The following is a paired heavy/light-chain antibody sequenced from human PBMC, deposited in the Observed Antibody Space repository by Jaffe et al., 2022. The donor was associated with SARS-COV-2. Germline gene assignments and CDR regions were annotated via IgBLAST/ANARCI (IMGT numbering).Heavy chain of an antibody. J-gene: IGHJ4*02. D-gene: IGHD1-7*01. CDR1: GFTFNTYA. V-gene: IGHV3-23*01. CDR2: ISDSGGRT. CDR3: ARDRGNYGLAGFDY. Sequence: EVLLLESGGDLVQPGGSLRLSCAASGFTFNTYAMSWVRQAPGKGLEWVSGISDSGGRTYYADSVKGRFSISRDSSKNTLYLQINSLRAEDAALYYCARDRGNYGLAGFDYWGQGTLVTVSS.
Light chain of an antibody. CDR2: ATS. J-gene: IGKJ4*01. Sequence: AIQLTQSPSSLSASVGDGVTITCRASQDIGNDLGWYQQRPGKAPKLLIYATSSLQSGVPSRFSGSGSGTDFTLTISGLQPEDFATYYCLQDYNYPLTFGGGTKVEIK. CDR1: QDIGND. CDR3: LQDYNYPLT. V-gene: IGKV1-6*01.